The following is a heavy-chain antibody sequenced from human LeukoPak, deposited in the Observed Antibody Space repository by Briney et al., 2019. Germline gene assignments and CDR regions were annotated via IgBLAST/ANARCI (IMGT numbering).Heavy chain of an antibody. J-gene: IGHJ3*02. Sequence: EASVKVSCKTSGYTFITYGISWVRQAPGQGLEWMGWITAYNGNTKYAQKLQDRVTMTTDTSTSTAYMELRSLRCDDTAVYYCARVNYDIVTCYYIPHGFDIWGQGTMVTVSS. CDR1: GYTFITYG. CDR3: ARVNYDIVTCYYIPHGFDI. V-gene: IGHV1-18*01. CDR2: ITAYNGNT. D-gene: IGHD3-9*01.